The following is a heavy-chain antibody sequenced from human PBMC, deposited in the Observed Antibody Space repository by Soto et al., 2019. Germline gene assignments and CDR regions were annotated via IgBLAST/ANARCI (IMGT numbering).Heavy chain of an antibody. Sequence: GGSLRLSCAASGFTFSSYAMSWVRQAPGKGLEWVSAISGSGGSTYYADSVKGRFTISRDNSKDTLYLQMNSLRAEDTAVYYCAKGRGYSYGLNFDYWGQGTLVTVSS. CDR3: AKGRGYSYGLNFDY. J-gene: IGHJ4*02. V-gene: IGHV3-23*01. CDR1: GFTFSSYA. CDR2: ISGSGGST. D-gene: IGHD5-18*01.